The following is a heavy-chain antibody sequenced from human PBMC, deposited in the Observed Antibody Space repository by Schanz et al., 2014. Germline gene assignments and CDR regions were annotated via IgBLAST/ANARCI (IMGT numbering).Heavy chain of an antibody. Sequence: EVQLVESGGGLVKPGGSLRLSCAASGFTFNNFNMNWVRQAPGKGLEWVANIKQDGSEKYYVDSVKGRFTISRDNAKKSLYLRMNSLRAEDTAVYYCARDAVTSVLTPGFYYWGQGTLVTVSS. CDR1: GFTFNNFN. J-gene: IGHJ4*02. CDR3: ARDAVTSVLTPGFYY. CDR2: IKQDGSEK. V-gene: IGHV3-7*04. D-gene: IGHD4-17*01.